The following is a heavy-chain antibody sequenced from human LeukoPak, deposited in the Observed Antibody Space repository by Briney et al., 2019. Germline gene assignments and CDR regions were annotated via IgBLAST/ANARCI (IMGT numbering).Heavy chain of an antibody. J-gene: IGHJ6*03. CDR3: ARSAPAIGRYFWSGYYTNYYYYMDV. CDR2: IYYSGST. D-gene: IGHD3-3*01. CDR1: GGSISSSSYY. V-gene: IGHV4-39*07. Sequence: SETLSLTCTVSGGSISSSSYYWGWIRQPPGKGLEWIGSIYYSGSTYYNPSLKSRVTISVDTSKNQFSLKLSSVTAADTAVYYCARSAPAIGRYFWSGYYTNYYYYMDVWGKGTMVTVSS.